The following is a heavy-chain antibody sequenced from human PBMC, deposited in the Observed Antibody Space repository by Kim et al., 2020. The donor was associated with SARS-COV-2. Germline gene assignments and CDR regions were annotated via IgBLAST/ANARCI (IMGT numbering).Heavy chain of an antibody. CDR3: AKDHPASGWPTFEY. Sequence: GGSLRLSCVVSGFNSNNYAMSWVRQAPGKGLEWVSAITKYDGRTYYADSVKGRFTISRDISKNMVFLQMNSLRADDTALYYCAKDHPASGWPTFEYWGQGTLVTVSS. V-gene: IGHV3-23*01. CDR1: GFNSNNYA. D-gene: IGHD6-19*01. CDR2: ITKYDGRT. J-gene: IGHJ4*02.